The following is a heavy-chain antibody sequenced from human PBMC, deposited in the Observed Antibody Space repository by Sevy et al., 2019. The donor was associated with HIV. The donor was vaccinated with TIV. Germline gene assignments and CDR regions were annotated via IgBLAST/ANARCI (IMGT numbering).Heavy chain of an antibody. D-gene: IGHD1-26*01. CDR3: AAGVGASDFDY. V-gene: IGHV3-15*01. CDR2: IKSKTDGATR. Sequence: GGSLRLSCVASGFTFNKAWMSWVRQAPEKGLEWVGRIKSKTDGATRDLAAPVKGRIIISRDDSKNTLYLQISNLKIEDTGVYFCAAGVGASDFDYWGQGTLVTVSS. CDR1: GFTFNKAW. J-gene: IGHJ4*02.